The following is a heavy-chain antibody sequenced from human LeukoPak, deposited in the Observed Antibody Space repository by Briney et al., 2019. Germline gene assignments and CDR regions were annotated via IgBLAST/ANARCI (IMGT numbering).Heavy chain of an antibody. CDR2: IYTSGST. Sequence: SETLSLTCTVSGGSISSGSYYWSWIRQPAGKGLEWIGRIYTSGSTNYNPSLKSRVTISVDTSKNQFSLKLSSVTASDTAVYYCARADYDFWSGYSGNWFDPWGQGTLVTVSS. CDR1: GGSISSGSYY. D-gene: IGHD3-3*01. CDR3: ARADYDFWSGYSGNWFDP. V-gene: IGHV4-61*02. J-gene: IGHJ5*02.